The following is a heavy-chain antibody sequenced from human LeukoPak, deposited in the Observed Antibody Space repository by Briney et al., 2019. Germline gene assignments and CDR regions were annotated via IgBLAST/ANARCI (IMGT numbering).Heavy chain of an antibody. CDR1: GFTFSSYS. J-gene: IGHJ4*02. CDR2: ISSSSSYI. Sequence: GGSLRLSCVASGFTFSSYSMNWVRQAPGKGLEWVSSISSSSSYIYYADSVKGRSTISRDNAKNSLYLQMNSLRAEDTAVYYCAREESSSSGYYFDYWGQGTLVTVSS. D-gene: IGHD6-6*01. CDR3: AREESSSSGYYFDY. V-gene: IGHV3-21*01.